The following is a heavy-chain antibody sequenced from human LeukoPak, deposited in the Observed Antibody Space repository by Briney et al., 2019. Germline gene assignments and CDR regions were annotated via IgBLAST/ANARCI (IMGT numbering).Heavy chain of an antibody. Sequence: GGSLRLSCAASGFTFNDYYMSWVRQAPGKGLEWLSYINIGGINTHYADSVKGRFTISRDKAKKSLYLEMNNLRAEDTAVYYCATDGAGFDPWGQGVLVTVSS. CDR2: INIGGINT. V-gene: IGHV3-11*01. J-gene: IGHJ5*02. CDR3: ATDGAGFDP. CDR1: GFTFNDYY.